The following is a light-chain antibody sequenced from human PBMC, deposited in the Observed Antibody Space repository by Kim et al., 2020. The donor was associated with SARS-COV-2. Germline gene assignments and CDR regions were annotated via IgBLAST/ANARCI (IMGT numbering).Light chain of an antibody. J-gene: IGKJ2*01. Sequence: DTFKGKSSQSVLYSSTNKIFLAWYQQKPGQPPKVLIYWASTRESGVPDRFSGSGSATDFTLTISSLQAEDVAVYFCQQYFSSPYTFGQGTKLE. CDR1: QSVLYSSTNKIF. CDR3: QQYFSSPYT. V-gene: IGKV4-1*01. CDR2: WAS.